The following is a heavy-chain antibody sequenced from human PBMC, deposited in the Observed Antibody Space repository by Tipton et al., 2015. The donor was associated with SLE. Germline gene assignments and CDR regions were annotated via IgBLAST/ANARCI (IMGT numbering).Heavy chain of an antibody. Sequence: TLSLTCTVSGGSISSSSYYWGWIRQPPGKGLEWIGYIYHSGSTYYNPSLKSRVTISVDRSKNQFSLKLGSVTAADTAVYYCARGQYYYDSSGYSYNWFDPWGQGTLVTVSS. CDR2: IYHSGST. D-gene: IGHD3-22*01. CDR1: GGSISSSSYY. J-gene: IGHJ5*02. V-gene: IGHV4-39*07. CDR3: ARGQYYYDSSGYSYNWFDP.